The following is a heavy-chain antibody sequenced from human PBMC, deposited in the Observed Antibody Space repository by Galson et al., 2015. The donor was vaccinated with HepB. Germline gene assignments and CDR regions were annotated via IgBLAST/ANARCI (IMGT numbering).Heavy chain of an antibody. J-gene: IGHJ1*01. CDR3: ARSDIVVVPAAMVADRSGAEYFQH. CDR1: GGSISSYY. D-gene: IGHD2-2*01. Sequence: ETLSLTCTVSGGSISSYYWSWIRQPPGKGLEWIGYIYYSGSTNYNPSLKSRVTKSVDTSKNQFSLKLSSVTAADTAVYYCARSDIVVVPAAMVADRSGAEYFQHWGQGTLVTVSS. CDR2: IYYSGST. V-gene: IGHV4-59*01.